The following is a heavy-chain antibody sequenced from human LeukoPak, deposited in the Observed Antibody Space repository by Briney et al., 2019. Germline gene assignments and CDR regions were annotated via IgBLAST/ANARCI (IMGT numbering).Heavy chain of an antibody. D-gene: IGHD5-18*01. J-gene: IGHJ4*02. Sequence: PSETLSLTCAVPGGSISSSSYYWGWIRQPPGKGLEWIGSIYYSGSTYYNPSLKSRVTISVDTPKNQFSLKLSSVTAADTAVYYCATLDTAINWGQGTLVTVSS. CDR3: ATLDTAIN. CDR2: IYYSGST. V-gene: IGHV4-39*01. CDR1: GGSISSSSYY.